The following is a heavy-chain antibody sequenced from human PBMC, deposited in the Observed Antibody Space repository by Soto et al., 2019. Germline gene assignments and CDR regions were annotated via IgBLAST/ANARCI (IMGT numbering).Heavy chain of an antibody. CDR3: ARVGGIPHYCSSTSCSQSYGMDV. J-gene: IGHJ6*02. V-gene: IGHV6-1*01. CDR2: TYYRSKWYN. D-gene: IGHD2-2*01. CDR1: GDSVSSNSAA. Sequence: PSQTLSLTCAISGDSVSSNSAAWNWIRQSPSRGLEWLGRTYYRSKWYNDYAVSVKSRITINPDTSKNQFSLQLNSVTPEDTAVYYCARVGGIPHYCSSTSCSQSYGMDVWGQGTTVTVSS.